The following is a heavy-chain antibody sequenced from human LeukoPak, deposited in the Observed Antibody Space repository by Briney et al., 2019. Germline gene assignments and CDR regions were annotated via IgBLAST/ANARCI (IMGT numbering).Heavy chain of an antibody. V-gene: IGHV4-38-2*01. CDR3: ARQDRRNDFWSDYLPDYMDV. D-gene: IGHD3-3*01. Sequence: SETLSLTCAVSGYSISSGYFWGWIRQPPGKGLEWIGSIYHSGATYYNPSLNSRVTISEDTSKNQFSLRLSSVTAADTAVYYCARQDRRNDFWSDYLPDYMDVWGKGTTVTVSS. CDR2: IYHSGAT. J-gene: IGHJ6*03. CDR1: GYSISSGYF.